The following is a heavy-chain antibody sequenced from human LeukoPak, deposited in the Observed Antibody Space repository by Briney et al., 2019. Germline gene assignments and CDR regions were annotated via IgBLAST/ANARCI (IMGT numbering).Heavy chain of an antibody. V-gene: IGHV4-34*01. Sequence: SETLSLTCAVYGGSFSGYYWSWIRQPPGKGLEWIGEINHSGSTNYNPSLKSRVTISVDTSKNQFSLKLSSVTAADTAVYYCARGVTAMVTDYWGQGTLVTVSS. CDR3: ARGVTAMVTDY. CDR1: GGSFSGYY. J-gene: IGHJ4*02. CDR2: INHSGST. D-gene: IGHD5-18*01.